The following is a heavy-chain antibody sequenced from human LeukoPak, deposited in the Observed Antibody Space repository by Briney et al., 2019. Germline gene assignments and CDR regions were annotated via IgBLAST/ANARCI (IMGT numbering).Heavy chain of an antibody. CDR1: GFRFSSYG. CDR2: ISGSGGST. J-gene: IGHJ4*02. Sequence: PGRSLRLSCAASGFRFSSYGMSWVRQAPGKGLEWVSGISGSGGSTYYADSVKGRFTISRDNSKNTLYLQMNSLRAEDTAVYYCAKRGGMYPAYYFDYWGQGTLVTVSS. V-gene: IGHV3-23*01. CDR3: AKRGGMYPAYYFDY. D-gene: IGHD3-16*01.